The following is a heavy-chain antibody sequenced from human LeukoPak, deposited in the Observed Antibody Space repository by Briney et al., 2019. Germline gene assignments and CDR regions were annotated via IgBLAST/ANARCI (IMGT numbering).Heavy chain of an antibody. V-gene: IGHV3-30*02. J-gene: IGHJ6*03. CDR1: GFTFSSYG. D-gene: IGHD3-10*01. CDR2: IRNDESNK. Sequence: PGGSLRLSCAASGFTFSSYGMHWVRQAPGKGLEWVAFIRNDESNKYYADSVKGRFTISRGNSKNTLYLQMNSLRAEDTAVYYCAKAPGSGNEVYYYYYMDVWGKGTTVTVSS. CDR3: AKAPGSGNEVYYYYYMDV.